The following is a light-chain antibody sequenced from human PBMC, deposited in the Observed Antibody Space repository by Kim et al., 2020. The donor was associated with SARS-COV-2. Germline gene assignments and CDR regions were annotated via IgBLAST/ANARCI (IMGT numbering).Light chain of an antibody. J-gene: IGKJ1*01. Sequence: IVLTQSPATLSLSPGDRASLSCRASQSVGNYLAWYQHKPGQAPRLLIHDASNRATGIPARFSGSGSGTDFTLTISSLAHEDFAVYYCQQRSNWPWTFGQGTKVDIK. CDR2: DAS. V-gene: IGKV3-11*01. CDR3: QQRSNWPWT. CDR1: QSVGNY.